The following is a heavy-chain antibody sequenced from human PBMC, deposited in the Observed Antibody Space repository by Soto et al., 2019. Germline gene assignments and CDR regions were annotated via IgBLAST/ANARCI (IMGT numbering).Heavy chain of an antibody. D-gene: IGHD3-10*01. CDR3: ARSTTWFNY. CDR1: GFTFSTYW. Sequence: PGGSLRLSCAASGFTFSTYWVHWVRQAPGKGLVWVSRINNDGSSAIYADSVKGRFTISRDNAKNTLYLHMNSLRAEDTAVYYCARSTTWFNYWGQXTLVTVS. V-gene: IGHV3-74*01. J-gene: IGHJ4*02. CDR2: INNDGSSA.